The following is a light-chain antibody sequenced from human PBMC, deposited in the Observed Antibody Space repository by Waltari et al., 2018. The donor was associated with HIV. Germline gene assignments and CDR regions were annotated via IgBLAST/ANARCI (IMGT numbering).Light chain of an antibody. CDR3: QQDAKWPPYT. V-gene: IGKV3-15*01. CDR1: HSLTYI. J-gene: IGKJ2*01. Sequence: EIVMTESPATLSVSLGERATLPARASHSLTYILSWYQQKPGQAPRLRIDVASTSATGIPTIFSGSASRTEFTLTISSLQSEDSAVYYCQQDAKWPPYTFGQGTKLEIK. CDR2: VAS.